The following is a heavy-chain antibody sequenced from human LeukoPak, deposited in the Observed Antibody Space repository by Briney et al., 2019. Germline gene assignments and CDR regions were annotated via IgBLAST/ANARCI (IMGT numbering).Heavy chain of an antibody. J-gene: IGHJ4*02. V-gene: IGHV4-31*03. Sequence: SQTLSLTCTVSGGSISSGGYYWSWLRQHPGKGLEWIGYIYYSGSTYYNPSLKSRVTISVDTSKNQFSLKLSSVTAADTAVYYCARDWRYCSGGSCSRTFDYWGQGTLVTVSS. D-gene: IGHD2-15*01. CDR2: IYYSGST. CDR3: ARDWRYCSGGSCSRTFDY. CDR1: GGSISSGGYY.